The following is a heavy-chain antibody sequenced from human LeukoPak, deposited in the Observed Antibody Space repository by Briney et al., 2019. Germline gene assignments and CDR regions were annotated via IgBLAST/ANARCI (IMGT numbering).Heavy chain of an antibody. CDR3: AREAHYGVLYFVYY. V-gene: IGHV3-21*01. CDR1: GFTFSSYS. D-gene: IGHD4-17*01. Sequence: GGSLRLSCAASGFTFSSYSMNWVRQAPGKGLEWVSSISSSSSYIYYADSVKGRFTISRDNAKNSLYLQMNSLRAEDTAVYYCAREAHYGVLYFVYYWGGRNLVTVSS. J-gene: IGHJ4*02. CDR2: ISSSSSYI.